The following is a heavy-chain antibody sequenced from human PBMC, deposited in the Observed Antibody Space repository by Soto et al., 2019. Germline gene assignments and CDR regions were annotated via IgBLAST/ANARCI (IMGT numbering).Heavy chain of an antibody. D-gene: IGHD5-12*01. CDR3: AKGGGEMATIPDYYYGMDV. Sequence: PSETLSLTCAVSGFFISSGNYWGWIRKPPGKGLEWIGSIFHGGNTYYNPSLKSRVTISVDMSKNQFSLKLNSVTAADTAVYYCAKGGGEMATIPDYYYGMDVWGQGTTVTVSS. CDR2: IFHGGNT. J-gene: IGHJ6*02. CDR1: GFFISSGNY. V-gene: IGHV4-38-2*01.